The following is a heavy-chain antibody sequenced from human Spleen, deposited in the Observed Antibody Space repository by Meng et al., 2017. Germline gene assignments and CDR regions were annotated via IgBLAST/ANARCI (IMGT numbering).Heavy chain of an antibody. CDR1: GGSISSYY. Sequence: SETLSLTCTVSGGSISSYYWSWIRQPPGKGLEWIGYICYSGSTNYNPSLKSRVTISVDTSKNQFSLKLSSVTAADTAVYYCARVGRVGTAMPYGMDVWGQGTTVTVSS. J-gene: IGHJ6*02. D-gene: IGHD5-18*01. V-gene: IGHV4-59*12. CDR2: ICYSGST. CDR3: ARVGRVGTAMPYGMDV.